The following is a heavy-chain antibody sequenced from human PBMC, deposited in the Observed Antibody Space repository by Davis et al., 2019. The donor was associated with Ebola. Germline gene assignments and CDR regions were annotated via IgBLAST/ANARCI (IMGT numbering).Heavy chain of an antibody. D-gene: IGHD2-21*02. Sequence: GESLKISCAASEFTFSSYEMNWVRQAPGKGLEWVSSMSSTGGSTHYANSVKGRFTISRDNSKNTLYLQMNTLRAEDTAVYYCAKGDHWLGVVTALFDYWGRGTLVTVSS. V-gene: IGHV3-23*01. CDR3: AKGDHWLGVVTALFDY. CDR2: MSSTGGST. CDR1: EFTFSSYE. J-gene: IGHJ4*02.